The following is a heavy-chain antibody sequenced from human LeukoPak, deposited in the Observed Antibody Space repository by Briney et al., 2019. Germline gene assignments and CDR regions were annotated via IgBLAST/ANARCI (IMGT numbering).Heavy chain of an antibody. CDR2: ISSTGGNT. Sequence: GGSLRLSCTVSGFTFSSYAMSWVRQAPGKGLEWVSAISSTGGNTYHADSVKGRFTISRDNSKNTLYLQMNSLRVEDTAVYYCARRGESPNYGDYRFDSWGQGTLVIVSS. CDR3: ARRGESPNYGDYRFDS. CDR1: GFTFSSYA. D-gene: IGHD4-17*01. J-gene: IGHJ4*02. V-gene: IGHV3-23*01.